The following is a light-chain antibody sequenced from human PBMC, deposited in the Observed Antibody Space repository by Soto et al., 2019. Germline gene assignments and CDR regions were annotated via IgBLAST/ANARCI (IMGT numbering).Light chain of an antibody. CDR1: QSISSY. Sequence: SLSASVRDRVTITFRASQSISSYLNWYQQKPGKAPEILIYKASSLESGVPSRFSGSGSGTEFTLTISSLQPDDSATYYCLQYYDYRTFGQGTKV. J-gene: IGKJ1*01. CDR3: LQYYDYRT. CDR2: KAS. V-gene: IGKV1-5*03.